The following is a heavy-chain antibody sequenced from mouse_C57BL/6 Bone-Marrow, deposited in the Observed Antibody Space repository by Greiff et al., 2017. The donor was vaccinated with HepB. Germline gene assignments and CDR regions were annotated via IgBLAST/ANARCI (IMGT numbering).Heavy chain of an antibody. CDR2: IWSGGST. CDR3: ASRYYGSSYWYFDV. J-gene: IGHJ1*03. Sequence: QVHVKQSGPGLVQPSQSLSITCTVSGFSLTSYGVHWVRQSPGKGLEWLGVIWSGGSTDYNAAFISRLSISKDNSKSQVFFKMNSLQADDTAIYYCASRYYGSSYWYFDVWGTGTTVTVSS. CDR1: GFSLTSYG. V-gene: IGHV2-2*01. D-gene: IGHD1-1*01.